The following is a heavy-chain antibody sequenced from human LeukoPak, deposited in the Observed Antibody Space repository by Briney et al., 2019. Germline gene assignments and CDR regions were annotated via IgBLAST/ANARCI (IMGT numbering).Heavy chain of an antibody. Sequence: SETLSLTCTVSGGSISSYYWSWIRQPPGKGLEWIGYIYYSGSTNYNPSLKSRVTISADTSKNQFSLKLSSVTAADTAVYYCASLSPVLYDFWTRVTWGQGTLVTVSS. J-gene: IGHJ5*02. D-gene: IGHD3-3*01. V-gene: IGHV4-59*08. CDR1: GGSISSYY. CDR2: IYYSGST. CDR3: ASLSPVLYDFWTRVT.